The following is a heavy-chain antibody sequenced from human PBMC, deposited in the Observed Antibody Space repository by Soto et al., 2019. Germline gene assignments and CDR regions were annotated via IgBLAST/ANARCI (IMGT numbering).Heavy chain of an antibody. V-gene: IGHV3-30-3*01. J-gene: IGHJ3*02. CDR2: ISYDGSNK. CDR3: ARRPMGPNAFDI. Sequence: GGSLRLSCAASGFTFSSYAMHWVRQAPGKGLEWVAVISYDGSNKYYADSVKGRFTISRDNSKNTLYLQMNSLRAEDTAVYYCARRPMGPNAFDIWGQGTMVTVSS. CDR1: GFTFSSYA.